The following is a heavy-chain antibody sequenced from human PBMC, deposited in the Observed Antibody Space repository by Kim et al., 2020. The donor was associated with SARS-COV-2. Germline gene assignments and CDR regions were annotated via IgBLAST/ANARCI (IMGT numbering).Heavy chain of an antibody. Sequence: GGSLRLSCAASGFTFSGYGMHWVRQAPGKGLEWVAVIWYDGSNKYYADSVKGRFTISRDNSKNTLYLQMNSLRAEDTAVYYCARDAGDRGAGRYYGMDVWGHGTTVTVSS. CDR2: IWYDGSNK. V-gene: IGHV3-33*01. J-gene: IGHJ6*02. D-gene: IGHD1-26*01. CDR3: ARDAGDRGAGRYYGMDV. CDR1: GFTFSGYG.